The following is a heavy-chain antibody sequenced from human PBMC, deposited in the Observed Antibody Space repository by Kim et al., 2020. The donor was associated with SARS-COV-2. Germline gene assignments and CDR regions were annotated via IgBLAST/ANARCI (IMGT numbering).Heavy chain of an antibody. CDR3: TTDLRYYGRDQNVGWLY. CDR1: GFTFSNAW. Sequence: GGSLRLSCAASGFTFSNAWMSWVRQAPGKGLEWVGRIKSKTDGGTTDYAAPVKGRFTISRDDSKNTLYLQMNSLKTEDTAVYYCTTDLRYYGRDQNVGWLYWGQGTLVTVSS. CDR2: IKSKTDGGTT. V-gene: IGHV3-15*01. D-gene: IGHD3-10*01. J-gene: IGHJ4*02.